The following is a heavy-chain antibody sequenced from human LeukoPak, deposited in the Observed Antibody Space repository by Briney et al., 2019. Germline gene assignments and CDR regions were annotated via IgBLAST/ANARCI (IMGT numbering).Heavy chain of an antibody. CDR2: ISSSSYI. CDR1: GFTFSSYS. CDR3: ARAGWAVVVPAAIPHYYYYYMDV. J-gene: IGHJ6*03. V-gene: IGHV3-21*01. D-gene: IGHD2-2*02. Sequence: GGSLRLSCAASGFTFSSYSMNWVRQAPGKGLEWVSSISSSSYIYYADSVKGRFTISRDNAKNSLYLQMNSLRAEDTAVYYCARAGWAVVVPAAIPHYYYYYMDVWGKGTTVTVSS.